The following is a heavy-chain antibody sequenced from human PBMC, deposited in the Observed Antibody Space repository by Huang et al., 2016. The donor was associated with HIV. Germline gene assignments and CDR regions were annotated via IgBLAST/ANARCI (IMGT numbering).Heavy chain of an antibody. CDR3: ARRWRYDSSGYYLNWFDP. CDR1: GGSISSSSYY. CDR2: IYSSGGT. D-gene: IGHD3-22*01. J-gene: IGHJ5*02. Sequence: QLQLQESGPGLVKPSETLSLTCTVSGGSISSSSYYWGWIRQPPGKGLEWIGSIYSSGGTDYNPSLKIRVTISGDTSKNQFSLKLSSVTAADTAVYYCARRWRYDSSGYYLNWFDPWGQGTLVTVSS. V-gene: IGHV4-39*01.